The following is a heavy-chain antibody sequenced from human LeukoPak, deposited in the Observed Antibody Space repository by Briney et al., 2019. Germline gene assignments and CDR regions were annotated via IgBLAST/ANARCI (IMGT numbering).Heavy chain of an antibody. D-gene: IGHD6-19*01. V-gene: IGHV1-18*01. Sequence: ASVKVSCKASGYTFTDYAMNWVRQAPGQGLEWMGWISAYNGNTNYAQKLQGRVTMTTDTSTSTAYMELRSLRSDDTAVYYCARTGGAVAARAFDIWGQGTMVTVSS. CDR3: ARTGGAVAARAFDI. J-gene: IGHJ3*02. CDR1: GYTFTDYA. CDR2: ISAYNGNT.